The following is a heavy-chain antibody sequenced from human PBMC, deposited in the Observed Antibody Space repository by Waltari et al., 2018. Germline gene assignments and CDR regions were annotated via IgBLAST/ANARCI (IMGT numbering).Heavy chain of an antibody. CDR3: ARSPPRGGGGDYVGYFEH. D-gene: IGHD4-17*01. J-gene: IGHJ4*02. CDR2: IYYSGNT. V-gene: IGHV4-59*01. CDR1: GGSISSYY. Sequence: QVQLQESGPGLAKPSETLSLTCTVSGGSISSYYWNWIRQPPGKGLEWIGDIYYSGNTKYNPSLKSRVTISVDTSRNQFSLKLNSVTAADTAVYYCARSPPRGGGGDYVGYFEHWGQGTLVTVSS.